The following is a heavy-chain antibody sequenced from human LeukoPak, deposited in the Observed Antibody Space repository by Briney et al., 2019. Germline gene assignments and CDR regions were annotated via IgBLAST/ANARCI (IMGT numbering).Heavy chain of an antibody. Sequence: GGSLRLSCAASGFTFSSYGMHWVRQAPGKGLEWVAVISYDGSNKYYADSVKGRFTISRDNSKNTLYLQMNSLRAEDTAVYYCVKDPEMATITGHYFDYWGQGTLVTVSS. CDR3: VKDPEMATITGHYFDY. J-gene: IGHJ4*02. V-gene: IGHV3-30*18. CDR2: ISYDGSNK. CDR1: GFTFSSYG. D-gene: IGHD5-24*01.